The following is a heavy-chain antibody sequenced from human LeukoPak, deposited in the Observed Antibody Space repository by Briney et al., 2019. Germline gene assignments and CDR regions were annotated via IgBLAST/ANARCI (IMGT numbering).Heavy chain of an antibody. D-gene: IGHD3-3*01. CDR3: ARLRGYDFWSGFEY. V-gene: IGHV3-20*04. J-gene: IGHJ4*02. CDR1: GFTFDDYG. Sequence: GESLRLSCAASGFTFDDYGMSWVRQAPGKGLEWVSGLNWNGGSTGYADSVKGRFTISRDNAKNSLYLQMNSLRAEDTALYYCARLRGYDFWSGFEYWGQGTLVTVSS. CDR2: LNWNGGST.